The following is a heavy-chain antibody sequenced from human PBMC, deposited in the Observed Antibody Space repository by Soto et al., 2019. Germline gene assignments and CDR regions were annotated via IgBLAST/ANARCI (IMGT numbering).Heavy chain of an antibody. CDR2: IYWDDDK. CDR3: AHTMPRIIFDS. J-gene: IGHJ4*02. CDR1: GFSLTTNGVG. D-gene: IGHD2-15*01. Sequence: QITLKEAGPTLVKPTQTLTLTCSFSGFSLTTNGVGVGWIRQPPGKALEWLALIYWDDDKGYSTSLKSRLTITKDTSTNQVVLTMTYMDPGDPATYYCAHTMPRIIFDSWGQGTLVTVSS. V-gene: IGHV2-5*02.